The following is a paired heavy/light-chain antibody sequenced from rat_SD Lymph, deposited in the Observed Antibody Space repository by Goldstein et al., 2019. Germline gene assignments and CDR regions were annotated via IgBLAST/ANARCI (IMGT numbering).Light chain of an antibody. Sequence: VQMTQSPSYLAASPGESVSISCKASKSISNNLAWYQEKPGKANKLLIHSGSTLQSGTPSRFSGSGSGTDFTLTIRSLESEDFAVYYCQQYNEYPRTFGGGTKLELK. CDR1: KSISNN. CDR2: SGS. V-gene: IGKV16S1*01. J-gene: IGKJ1*01. CDR3: QQYNEYPRT.
Heavy chain of an antibody. Sequence: VQLVESGGGLVQPGKSLKLSCSASGFTFSSYGMHWIRQAPGKGLDWVAYISSSSGTVYADAVKGRFTISRDNAKNTLYLQLNSLKSEDTAIYYCARTGYWRGYFDYWGQGVMVTVSS. J-gene: IGHJ2*01. CDR1: GFTFSSYG. CDR2: ISSSSGT. D-gene: IGHD4-2*01. CDR3: ARTGYWRGYFDY. V-gene: IGHV5-62*01.